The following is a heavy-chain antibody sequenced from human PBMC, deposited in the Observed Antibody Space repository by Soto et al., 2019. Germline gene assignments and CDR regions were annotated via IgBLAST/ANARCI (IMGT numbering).Heavy chain of an antibody. J-gene: IGHJ5*01. V-gene: IGHV3-74*01. CDR2: INSDGSHT. CDR1: GFTFFAYG. D-gene: IGHD4-17*01. Sequence: EVQLVESGGGLVQPGGSLRLSCAASGFTFFAYGIHWVRQVPGKGLVWVSRINSDGSHTSYADSVRGRFTISRDNSKNTAYLQMNRRTAEDTAVYYCAKECDYGDYAGENWFDSWGQGSLVTVSS. CDR3: AKECDYGDYAGENWFDS.